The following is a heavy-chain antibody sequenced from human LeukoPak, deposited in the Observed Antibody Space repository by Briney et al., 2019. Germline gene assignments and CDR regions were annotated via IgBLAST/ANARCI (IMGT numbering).Heavy chain of an antibody. Sequence: GGSLGLSCAASGFIFSDHVMGWVRQAPGKGLEWVSGISRSGDRKHYGDSVKGRFTISRDNSKNTLYLQMNSLRAEDTAVYYCAKDSSVVRGDYDYFDYWGQGTLVTVSS. D-gene: IGHD3-10*01. CDR2: ISRSGDRK. V-gene: IGHV3-23*01. J-gene: IGHJ4*02. CDR3: AKDSSVVRGDYDYFDY. CDR1: GFIFSDHV.